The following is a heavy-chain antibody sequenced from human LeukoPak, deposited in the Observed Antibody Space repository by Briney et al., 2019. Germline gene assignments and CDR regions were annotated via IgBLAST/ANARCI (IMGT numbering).Heavy chain of an antibody. Sequence: PGGSLRLSCAASGFTFSNYYVHWVCQPPGKGLVWVSRINSDGGDTGYVDSVKGRFTISRDNAKNSLYLQMHSLRAEDTAVYYCARETYCISTSCQKGNAFDIWGQGTMVTVSS. CDR2: INSDGGDT. J-gene: IGHJ3*02. V-gene: IGHV3-74*01. CDR1: GFTFSNYY. CDR3: ARETYCISTSCQKGNAFDI. D-gene: IGHD2-2*01.